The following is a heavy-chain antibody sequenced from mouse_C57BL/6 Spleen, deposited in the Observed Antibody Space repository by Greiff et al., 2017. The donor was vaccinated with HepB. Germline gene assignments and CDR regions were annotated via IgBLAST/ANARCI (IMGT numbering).Heavy chain of an antibody. D-gene: IGHD1-1*01. J-gene: IGHJ4*01. Sequence: VQLKESGPGLVQPSQSLSITCTVSGFSLTSYGVHWVRQSPGKGLEWLGVIWRGGSTDYNAAFMSRLSITKDNSKSQVFFKMNSLQADDTAIYYCARNYYGSSYAMDYWGQGTSVTVSS. CDR2: IWRGGST. CDR3: ARNYYGSSYAMDY. V-gene: IGHV2-5*01. CDR1: GFSLTSYG.